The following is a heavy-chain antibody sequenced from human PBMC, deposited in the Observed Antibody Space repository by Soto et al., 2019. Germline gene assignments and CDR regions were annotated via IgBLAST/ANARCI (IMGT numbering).Heavy chain of an antibody. Sequence: ASVKVSCKASGYTFTGYYMHWVRQAPGQGLEWMGWINPNSGGTNYAQKFQGRVTMTRDTSISTAYMELSRLRSDEKAVYYCARELQAAAGISAYNWFDHWGQGTLVTVSS. J-gene: IGHJ5*02. D-gene: IGHD6-13*01. CDR1: GYTFTGYY. V-gene: IGHV1-2*02. CDR3: ARELQAAAGISAYNWFDH. CDR2: INPNSGGT.